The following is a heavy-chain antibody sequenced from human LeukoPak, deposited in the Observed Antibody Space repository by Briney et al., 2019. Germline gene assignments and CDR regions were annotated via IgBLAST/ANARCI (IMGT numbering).Heavy chain of an antibody. CDR2: TYYRSKWYY. Sequence: SQTLSLTCATSGDSVSSNSAAWNWIRQSPSRGLEWLGRTYYRSKWYYDYAVAVKSRISINPDTSKNQFSLQLSSVTPEDTAVYYCARDPVGGSTIFDYWGQGTLVTVSS. CDR1: GDSVSSNSAA. D-gene: IGHD1-26*01. V-gene: IGHV6-1*01. CDR3: ARDPVGGSTIFDY. J-gene: IGHJ4*02.